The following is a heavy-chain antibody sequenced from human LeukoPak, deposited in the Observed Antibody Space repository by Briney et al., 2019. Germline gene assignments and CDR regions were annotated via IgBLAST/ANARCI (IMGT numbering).Heavy chain of an antibody. J-gene: IGHJ4*02. V-gene: IGHV3-7*01. Sequence: PGGSLRLSCAASGFIFSNYWMTWVRQAPGKGLDWVANIKQDGSEIYYVDSVKGRFTISRDNSKNTLYLQMNSLRAEDTAVYYCAKDYYDSSGYYLFDYWGQGTLVTVSS. CDR3: AKDYYDSSGYYLFDY. CDR1: GFIFSNYW. D-gene: IGHD3-22*01. CDR2: IKQDGSEI.